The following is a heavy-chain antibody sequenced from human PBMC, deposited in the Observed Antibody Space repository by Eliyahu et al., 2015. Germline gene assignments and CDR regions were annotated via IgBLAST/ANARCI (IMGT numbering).Heavy chain of an antibody. CDR3: VRRASLSDHAFDL. J-gene: IGHJ3*01. CDR2: IMDESSHS. D-gene: IGHD3-16*02. V-gene: IGHV3-21*01. Sequence: QLAXSGGGLVQPGGSXRLSCSASGFTLDRYWMTWVRQAPGKGLXWVASIMDESSHSFRADSVEGRFTISRDDGKNSVYLRMGVLRVEDTATYYCVRRASLSDHAFDLWGRGTRVTVSS. CDR1: GFTLDRYW.